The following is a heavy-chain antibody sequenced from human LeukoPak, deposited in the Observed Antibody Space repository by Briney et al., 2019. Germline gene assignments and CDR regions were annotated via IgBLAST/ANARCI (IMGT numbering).Heavy chain of an antibody. CDR1: GYTFTSYG. J-gene: IGHJ6*02. CDR3: ASFSSSWSMASGMDV. D-gene: IGHD6-13*01. Sequence: SVKVSCKASGYTFTSYGISWVRQAPGQGLEWMGRIIPILGIANYAQKFQGRVTITADKSTSTAYMELSSLRSEDTAVYYCASFSSSWSMASGMDVWGQGTTVTVSS. CDR2: IIPILGIA. V-gene: IGHV1-69*04.